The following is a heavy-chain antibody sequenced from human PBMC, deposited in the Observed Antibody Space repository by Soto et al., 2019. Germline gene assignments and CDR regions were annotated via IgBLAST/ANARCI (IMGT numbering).Heavy chain of an antibody. CDR2: IHFRGNGI. Sequence: GGSLRLSCAGSGFSFTTHSMNWVRQAPGKGLEWVSSIHFRGNGIFYAGSVRGRFTISRDTAENSLFLQMNGLRAEDTAVYYCARDVVTGSTGIDSWAQGTLVPVSS. V-gene: IGHV3-21*01. CDR1: GFSFTTHS. J-gene: IGHJ4*02. D-gene: IGHD3-9*01. CDR3: ARDVVTGSTGIDS.